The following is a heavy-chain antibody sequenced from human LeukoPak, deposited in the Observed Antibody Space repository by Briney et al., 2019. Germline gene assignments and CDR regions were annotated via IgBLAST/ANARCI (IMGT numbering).Heavy chain of an antibody. CDR2: ITSDGTTT. Sequence: GGSLTLSCPSSGFTFSTYWMEWVRQTPGRGLVWVSRITSDGTTTTYADSVKGRFTISRDNAKNTLYLQMNSLRVEDTAVYYCASVYYGPDYWGPGTLVTVSS. CDR3: ASVYYGPDY. J-gene: IGHJ4*02. D-gene: IGHD3-10*01. CDR1: GFTFSTYW. V-gene: IGHV3-74*01.